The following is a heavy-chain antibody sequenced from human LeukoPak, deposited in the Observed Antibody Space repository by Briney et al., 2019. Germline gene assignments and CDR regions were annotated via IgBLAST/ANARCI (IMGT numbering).Heavy chain of an antibody. V-gene: IGHV3-11*04. CDR2: ISSSGSTI. CDR3: ARGPGSSGGAYVGDY. D-gene: IGHD3-22*01. CDR1: GFTFSDYY. J-gene: IGHJ4*01. Sequence: PGGSLRLSCAASGFTFSDYYMSWIRQAPGKGLEWVSYISSSGSTIYYADSVKGRFSISRDNAKSTLYLQMSSLRAEDTAVYYCARGPGSSGGAYVGDYWGPGTLVTVSS.